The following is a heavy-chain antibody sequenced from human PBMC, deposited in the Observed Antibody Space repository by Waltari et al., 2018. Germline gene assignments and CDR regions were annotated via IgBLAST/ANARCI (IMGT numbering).Heavy chain of an antibody. CDR1: GYTLTELS. CDR3: ATVYYYGSGSYGSFDY. J-gene: IGHJ4*02. Sequence: QVQLVQSGAEVKKPGASVKVSCKVSGYTLTELSMHWVRQAPGKGLDWMGGFDPEDGEKIYAQKFQGRVTRTEDTSTDTAYMELSSLRSEDTAVYYCATVYYYGSGSYGSFDYWGQGTLVTVSS. V-gene: IGHV1-24*01. D-gene: IGHD3-10*01. CDR2: FDPEDGEK.